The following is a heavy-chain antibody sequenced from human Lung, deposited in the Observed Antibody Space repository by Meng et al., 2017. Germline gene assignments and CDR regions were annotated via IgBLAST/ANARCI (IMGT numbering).Heavy chain of an antibody. CDR3: VRRTYSSGWYFDY. CDR1: GGSFSGDY. D-gene: IGHD6-19*01. J-gene: IGHJ4*02. Sequence: QVTLQGGGAVLFKPSETPSLSCAVYGGSFSGDYWSWIRQPPGKGLEWIGENNDSGSSNYNPSLKSRVTISVDTSKNQFPLRVTSVTAADRAVYYCVRRTYSSGWYFDYWGQGTLVTVSS. V-gene: IGHV4-34*02. CDR2: NNDSGSS.